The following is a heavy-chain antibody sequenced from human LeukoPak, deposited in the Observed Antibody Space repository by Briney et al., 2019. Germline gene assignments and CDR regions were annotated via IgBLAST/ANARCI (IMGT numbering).Heavy chain of an antibody. CDR3: AKDNNWDSYYFDY. V-gene: IGHV3-9*01. D-gene: IGHD1-7*01. Sequence: GRSLRLSCAASGFTFDDYAMHWVRQAPGKGLEWVSGISWNSGSIGYADSVKGRFTISRDNAKNSLYLQMNNLRAEDTALYYCAKDNNWDSYYFDYWGQGTLVTVSS. CDR1: GFTFDDYA. J-gene: IGHJ4*02. CDR2: ISWNSGSI.